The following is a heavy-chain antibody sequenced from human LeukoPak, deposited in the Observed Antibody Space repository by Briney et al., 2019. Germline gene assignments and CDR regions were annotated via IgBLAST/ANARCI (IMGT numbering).Heavy chain of an antibody. CDR1: GFTFSDYY. V-gene: IGHV3-11*01. Sequence: GGSLRLSCAASGFTFSDYYMSWIRQAPGKGLEWVSYMSISGTITIIYYADSVKGRFTISRDDAENSVYLQMNSLRAEDTAVYYCARGLRTSIFGGYYYMDVWGKGTTVTVSS. CDR3: ARGLRTSIFGGYYYMDV. CDR2: MSISGTITII. D-gene: IGHD3-3*01. J-gene: IGHJ6*03.